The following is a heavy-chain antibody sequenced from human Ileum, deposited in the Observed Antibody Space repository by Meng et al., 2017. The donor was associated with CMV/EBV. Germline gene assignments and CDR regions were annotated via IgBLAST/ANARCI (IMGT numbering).Heavy chain of an antibody. J-gene: IGHJ4*02. Sequence: VQVQQWGVGLLRPWADLSRYLGVYGGSFRGYHWSRIRQPPGTGLEWIGEINHSGGSNYNPSLKSRVTISLDTSKTQFSLKLNSVTAADTAVYYCATGTSQAWELLHSWGQGILVT. CDR1: GGSFRGYH. V-gene: IGHV4-34*01. CDR2: INHSGGS. D-gene: IGHD1-26*01. CDR3: ATGTSQAWELLHS.